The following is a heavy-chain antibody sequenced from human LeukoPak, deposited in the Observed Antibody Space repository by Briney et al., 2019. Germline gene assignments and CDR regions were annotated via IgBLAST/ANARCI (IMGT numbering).Heavy chain of an antibody. D-gene: IGHD5-18*01. CDR3: AKAQTAPFDY. V-gene: IGHV3-48*02. J-gene: IGHJ4*02. CDR2: ISSGSSSI. Sequence: GGSLRLSCAASGFTFSSCSMNWVRQAPGKGLEWVSYISSGSSSIYYADSVKGRFTISRDNAENSLYLQMNSLRDEDTAVYYCAKAQTAPFDYWGQGTLVTVSS. CDR1: GFTFSSCS.